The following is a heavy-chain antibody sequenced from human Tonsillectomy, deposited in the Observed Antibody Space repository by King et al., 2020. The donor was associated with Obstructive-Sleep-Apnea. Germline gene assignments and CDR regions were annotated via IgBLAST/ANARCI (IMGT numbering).Heavy chain of an antibody. V-gene: IGHV3-11*01. J-gene: IGHJ4*02. CDR1: GFTFSDYY. Sequence: VQLVESGGGLVKPGGSLRLSCAASGFTFSDYYMSWIRPAPGKGLEWVSYISSSGSTIYYADSVKGRFTISRDNAKNSLYLQMNSLSAADTAVYYCAREAVAGQFFDYWGQGTLVTVSS. D-gene: IGHD6-19*01. CDR2: ISSSGSTI. CDR3: AREAVAGQFFDY.